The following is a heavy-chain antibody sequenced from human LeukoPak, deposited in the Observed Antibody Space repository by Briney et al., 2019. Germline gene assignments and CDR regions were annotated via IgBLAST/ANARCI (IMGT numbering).Heavy chain of an antibody. CDR3: VPRSGGMDV. D-gene: IGHD3-16*01. Sequence: GGSLRLSCEASGFTFSDNWMYWVRQAPGKGLVWVSRINTDGKTTSYADSVKGRFTISRDNPKNTLYLQMNSLRAEDTAVYYCVPRSGGMDVWGQGTTVIVSS. J-gene: IGHJ6*02. CDR1: GFTFSDNW. V-gene: IGHV3-74*01. CDR2: INTDGKTT.